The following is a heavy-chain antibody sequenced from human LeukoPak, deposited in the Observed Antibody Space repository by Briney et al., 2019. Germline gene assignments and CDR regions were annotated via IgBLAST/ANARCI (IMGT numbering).Heavy chain of an antibody. CDR3: AKDQVGVHYN. Sequence: PGGSLRLSCAASGFTFNNYAMSWVRQAPGKGLEWVSAISGNGRDTYYADSMKGRFTISRDNSQNTLYLQMNSPRAEDTAVYYCAKDQVGVHYNWGQGTLVTVSS. CDR2: ISGNGRDT. J-gene: IGHJ4*02. V-gene: IGHV3-23*01. CDR1: GFTFNNYA. D-gene: IGHD1-26*01.